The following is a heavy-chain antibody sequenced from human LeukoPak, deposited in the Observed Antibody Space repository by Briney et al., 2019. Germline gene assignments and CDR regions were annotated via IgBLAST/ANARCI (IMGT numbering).Heavy chain of an antibody. V-gene: IGHV6-1*01. Sequence: SQTLSLTCAISGDAVSSNTAAWIWIRQSPSRGLECLGRTYYRSKWYNEYAVSVKSRMTINPDTSKNQFSLQLNSVTPEDTAVYYCARDRGASGWLDYWGQGTLVTVSS. CDR2: TYYRSKWYN. J-gene: IGHJ4*02. D-gene: IGHD6-19*01. CDR3: ARDRGASGWLDY. CDR1: GDAVSSNTAA.